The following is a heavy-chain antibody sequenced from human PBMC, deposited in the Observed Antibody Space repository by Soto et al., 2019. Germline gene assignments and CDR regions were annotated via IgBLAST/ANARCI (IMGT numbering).Heavy chain of an antibody. CDR1: GDSNSSHY. CDR2: IYDTGDT. V-gene: IGHV4-59*11. CDR3: ARSTFRHAFDI. D-gene: IGHD2-21*01. J-gene: IGHJ3*02. Sequence: SETLSLTCTVSGDSNSSHYWNWIRQPPGKGLEWIGHIYDTGDTNYNPSLGSRVSISLDTSKKQFSLRLTSVTAADTAVYFCARSTFRHAFDIWGQGTMVNVSS.